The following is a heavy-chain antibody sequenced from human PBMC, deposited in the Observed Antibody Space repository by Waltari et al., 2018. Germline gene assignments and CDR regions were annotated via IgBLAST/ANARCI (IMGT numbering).Heavy chain of an antibody. V-gene: IGHV1-2*02. CDR2: INPKSGGT. J-gene: IGHJ1*01. Sequence: QVQLVQSGAEVKKPGAAVKVSCPASGYLFSNYYIHWVRQAPGQGLEWMGWINPKSGGTHFAQKFQNRVTMTRDTSIYTAYMEVRRLTSDDTAVYYCAREAGEGATLAEYFHHWGQGTLVTVSS. CDR3: AREAGEGATLAEYFHH. CDR1: GYLFSNYY. D-gene: IGHD1-26*01.